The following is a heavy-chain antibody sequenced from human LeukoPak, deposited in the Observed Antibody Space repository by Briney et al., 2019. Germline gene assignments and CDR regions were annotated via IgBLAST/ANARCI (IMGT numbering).Heavy chain of an antibody. CDR3: ARGSSWSGHLDY. V-gene: IGHV4-59*12. J-gene: IGHJ4*02. CDR2: IYYSGST. D-gene: IGHD6-13*01. Sequence: SETLSLTCIVSGGSISSYYWSWIRQPPGKGLEWIGYIYYSGSTNYNPSLKSRVTISVDTSKNQFSLKLSSVTAADTAVYYCARGSSWSGHLDYWGQGTLVTVSS. CDR1: GGSISSYY.